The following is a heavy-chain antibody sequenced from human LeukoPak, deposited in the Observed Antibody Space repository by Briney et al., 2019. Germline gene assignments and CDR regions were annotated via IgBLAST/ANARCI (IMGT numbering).Heavy chain of an antibody. Sequence: GGSLRLSCAASVFNFNNYGMHWVRQAPGKGLEWVTFIPSDGNNQYYADSVKGRFTISRDNSRNTLYLQMNGLRVEDTAVYYCVKDTGRGDFWGQGTLVTVSS. CDR1: VFNFNNYG. D-gene: IGHD3-10*01. CDR3: VKDTGRGDF. CDR2: IPSDGNNQ. V-gene: IGHV3-30*02. J-gene: IGHJ4*02.